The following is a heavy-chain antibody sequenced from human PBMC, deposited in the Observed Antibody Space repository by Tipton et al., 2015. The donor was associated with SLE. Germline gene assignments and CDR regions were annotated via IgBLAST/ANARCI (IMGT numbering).Heavy chain of an antibody. CDR3: AREQRLEYTFDAFTI. CDR1: GGPISITSYY. CDR2: IYYSGNT. D-gene: IGHD6-25*01. V-gene: IGHV4-39*07. J-gene: IGHJ3*02. Sequence: TLSLTCTVSGGPISITSYYWGWIRQSPGKGLEWIGNIYYSGNTYYSLSLESRVTISVDTSKNQFSLKLSSVTAADTAVYFCAREQRLEYTFDAFTIWGQGTMVTVS.